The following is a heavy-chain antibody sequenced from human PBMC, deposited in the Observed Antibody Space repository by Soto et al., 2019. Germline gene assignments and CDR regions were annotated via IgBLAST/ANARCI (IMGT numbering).Heavy chain of an antibody. Sequence: PGGSLRLSCTASGFTFGDYAMSWVRQAPGKGLEWVGFIRSKAYGGTTEYAASVKGRFTISRDDSKSIAYLHMNSLKTEDTAVYYCTRSWLTVNWFDHWGQGTLVTVSS. CDR1: GFTFGDYA. D-gene: IGHD6-13*01. CDR2: IRSKAYGGTT. CDR3: TRSWLTVNWFDH. V-gene: IGHV3-49*04. J-gene: IGHJ5*02.